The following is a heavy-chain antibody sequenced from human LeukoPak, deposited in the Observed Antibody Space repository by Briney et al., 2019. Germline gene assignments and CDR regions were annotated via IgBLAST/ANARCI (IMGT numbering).Heavy chain of an antibody. V-gene: IGHV4-34*01. CDR3: ARAIYATTWTDAFDI. D-gene: IGHD2-2*01. Sequence: SETLSLTCAVYGGSFSGYYWSWIRQPPEKGLEWIGEISHSGTTNYNPSLKSRVTISVDTSKKQFSLKVNSLTAADTAVYYCARAIYATTWTDAFDIWGQGTMVTVSS. J-gene: IGHJ3*02. CDR1: GGSFSGYY. CDR2: ISHSGTT.